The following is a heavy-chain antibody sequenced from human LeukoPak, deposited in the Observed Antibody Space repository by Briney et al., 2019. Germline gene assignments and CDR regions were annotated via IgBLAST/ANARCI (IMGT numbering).Heavy chain of an antibody. CDR2: ISSSSSYI. D-gene: IGHD4-17*01. Sequence: GGSLRLSCAASGFTFSSYSMNWVRQAPGKGLEWVSSISSSSSYIYYADSVKGRFTISRDNAKNSLYLPMNSLRAEDTAVYYCAKAIDYGDYYFDYWGQGTLVTVSS. V-gene: IGHV3-21*04. CDR1: GFTFSSYS. CDR3: AKAIDYGDYYFDY. J-gene: IGHJ4*02.